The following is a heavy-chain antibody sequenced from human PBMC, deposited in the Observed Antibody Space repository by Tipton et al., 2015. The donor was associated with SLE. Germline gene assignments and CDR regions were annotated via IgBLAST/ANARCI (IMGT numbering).Heavy chain of an antibody. Sequence: QSGAEVKKPGASVKVSCKASGYTFTSYYMHWVRQAPGQGLEWMGIINPSGGSTSYAQKFQGRVTMTRDTSTSTVYMELSSLRSEDTAVYYCARPSGYTAMAPYYYYFDYWGQGTLVTVSS. CDR2: INPSGGST. D-gene: IGHD5-18*01. CDR3: ARPSGYTAMAPYYYYFDY. V-gene: IGHV1-46*01. J-gene: IGHJ4*02. CDR1: GYTFTSYY.